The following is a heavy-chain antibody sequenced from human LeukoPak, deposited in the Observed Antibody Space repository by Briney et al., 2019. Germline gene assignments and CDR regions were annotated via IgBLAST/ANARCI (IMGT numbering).Heavy chain of an antibody. J-gene: IGHJ4*02. D-gene: IGHD3-10*01. CDR2: INHSGST. CDR3: ASSYGSGSIFQFDY. Sequence: SETLSLTCAVYGGSFSDYFWSWIRQPPGKGLEWIGEINHSGSTNYNPSLKSRVTISVDTSNNQFSLKLTSVTAADTAVYYCASSYGSGSIFQFDYWGQGTLVTVSS. V-gene: IGHV4-34*01. CDR1: GGSFSDYF.